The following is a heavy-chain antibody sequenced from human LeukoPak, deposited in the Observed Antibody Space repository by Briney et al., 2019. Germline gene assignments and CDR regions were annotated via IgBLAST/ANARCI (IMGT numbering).Heavy chain of an antibody. V-gene: IGHV3-11*01. D-gene: IGHD3-10*01. CDR1: GFIVSDYY. Sequence: PGGSLRLSCAASGFIVSDYYMNWIRQSPGKGLEWVSHITKKTAIEYADSVKGRFTISRDNANNLLLLQMDSLRPEDTGVYYCARGTYYSGSGPGNWFDPWGHGTLVTVSS. CDR3: ARGTYYSGSGPGNWFDP. J-gene: IGHJ5*02. CDR2: ITKKTAI.